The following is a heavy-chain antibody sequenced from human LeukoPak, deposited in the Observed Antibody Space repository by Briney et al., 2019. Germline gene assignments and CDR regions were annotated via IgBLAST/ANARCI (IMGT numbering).Heavy chain of an antibody. CDR1: GYTFTSYG. CDR3: AREFHYYDSSGYYYAFDI. Sequence: ASVKVSCKASGYTFTSYGISWVRQAPGQGLEWMGWISAYNGNTNYAQKLQGRVTMTTDTSTSTAYMELRSLRFDDTAVYYCAREFHYYDSSGYYYAFDIWGQGTMVTVSS. D-gene: IGHD3-22*01. CDR2: ISAYNGNT. V-gene: IGHV1-18*01. J-gene: IGHJ3*02.